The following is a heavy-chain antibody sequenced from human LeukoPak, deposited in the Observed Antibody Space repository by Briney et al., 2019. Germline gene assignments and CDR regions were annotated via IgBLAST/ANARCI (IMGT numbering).Heavy chain of an antibody. Sequence: SVKVSCKASGGTFSSYAISWVRQAPGQGLEWMGGIIPIFGTANYAQKFQGRVTITTDGSTSTAYMELSSLRSEDTAVYYCASTPYAIVVVPAAMGLGAFDIWGQGTMVTVSS. J-gene: IGHJ3*02. CDR3: ASTPYAIVVVPAAMGLGAFDI. CDR2: IIPIFGTA. D-gene: IGHD2-2*01. CDR1: GGTFSSYA. V-gene: IGHV1-69*05.